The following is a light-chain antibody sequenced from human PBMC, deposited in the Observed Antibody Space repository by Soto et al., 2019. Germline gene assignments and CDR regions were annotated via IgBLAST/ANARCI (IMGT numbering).Light chain of an antibody. CDR2: WAS. Sequence: DIVMTQSPDSLAVSLGERATINSKSSQSVLYSSNNKNYLAWYQQKPGQPPKLLIYWASTRESGVPDRFSGSGSGTDFTLTISSLQAEDVAVYYCQQYYSTPPTFGGGTKLEIK. CDR1: QSVLYSSNNKNY. J-gene: IGKJ4*01. CDR3: QQYYSTPPT. V-gene: IGKV4-1*01.